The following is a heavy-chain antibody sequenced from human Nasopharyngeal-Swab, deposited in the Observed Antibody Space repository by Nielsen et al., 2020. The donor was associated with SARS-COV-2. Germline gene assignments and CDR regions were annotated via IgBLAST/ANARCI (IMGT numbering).Heavy chain of an antibody. J-gene: IGHJ4*02. CDR1: GFSFRSYW. CDR2: INNDGSST. Sequence: GESLKISCAASGFSFRSYWMHWVRQVPGKGLVWVSRINNDGSSTYYADSVKGRFTISRDNAKNTLYLQMNSLRAEDTAVYYCARGSSADSGWGYYWGQGTLVTVSS. CDR3: ARGSSADSGWGYY. D-gene: IGHD2-15*01. V-gene: IGHV3-74*01.